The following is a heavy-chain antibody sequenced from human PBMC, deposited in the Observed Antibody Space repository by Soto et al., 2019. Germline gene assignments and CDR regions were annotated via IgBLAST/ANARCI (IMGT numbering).Heavy chain of an antibody. Sequence: QVQLVQSGAEVKKPGSSVKVSCKASGGTFSSYTISWVRQAPGQGLEWMGRIIPILGIANYAQKFQGRVTITADKSTSTAYMELSSLRSEDTAVYYCARGLAAAGQYYYYYYGMDVWGQGTTVTVSS. CDR1: GGTFSSYT. D-gene: IGHD6-13*01. J-gene: IGHJ6*02. V-gene: IGHV1-69*02. CDR2: IIPILGIA. CDR3: ARGLAAAGQYYYYYYGMDV.